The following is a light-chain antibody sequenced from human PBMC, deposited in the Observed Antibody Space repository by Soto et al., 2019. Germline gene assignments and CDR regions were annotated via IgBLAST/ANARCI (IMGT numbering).Light chain of an antibody. CDR2: AAS. Sequence: DIQMTQSPSSVSASVGDRVTITCRASQGVNNWLAWYQQKPGRAPKLLIYAASKLHSGVPSRFSGRGSGTDFSLTITSLQPEDFATYYCQQANSFMLTFGGGTKVEIK. J-gene: IGKJ4*01. V-gene: IGKV1-12*01. CDR3: QQANSFMLT. CDR1: QGVNNW.